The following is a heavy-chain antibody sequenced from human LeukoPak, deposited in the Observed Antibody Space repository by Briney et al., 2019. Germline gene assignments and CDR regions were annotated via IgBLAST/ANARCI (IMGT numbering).Heavy chain of an antibody. CDR3: ARRRDEYYYDSSGYYYLDY. J-gene: IGHJ4*02. CDR1: GFAFSSYA. Sequence: GGSLRLSCVASGFAFSSYAMNWVRQAPGKGLEWVSYIGSNFETIYADSVKGRFTISRDNAKNSLYLQMNSLRAEDTALYYCARRRDEYYYDSSGYYYLDYWGQGTLVTVSS. CDR2: IGSNFETI. D-gene: IGHD3-22*01. V-gene: IGHV3-48*01.